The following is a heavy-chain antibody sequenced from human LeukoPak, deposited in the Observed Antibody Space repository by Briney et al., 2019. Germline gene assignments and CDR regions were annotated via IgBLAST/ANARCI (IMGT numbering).Heavy chain of an antibody. CDR1: GGSISSSNW. CDR2: IYHSGST. Sequence: SGTLSLTCAVSGGSISSSNWWSWVRQPPGKGLEWIGEIYHSGSTNYNPSLKSRVTISVDKSKNQFSLKLSSVTAADTAVYYCARETLYSSRFDYFDYWGQGTLVTVSS. J-gene: IGHJ4*02. D-gene: IGHD6-13*01. V-gene: IGHV4-4*02. CDR3: ARETLYSSRFDYFDY.